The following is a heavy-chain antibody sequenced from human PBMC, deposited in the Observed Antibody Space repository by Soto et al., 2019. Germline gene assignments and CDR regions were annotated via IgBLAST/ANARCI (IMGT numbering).Heavy chain of an antibody. CDR1: GGTFSSYA. V-gene: IGHV1-69*13. D-gene: IGHD1-26*01. J-gene: IGHJ4*02. Sequence: ASVKVSCKASGGTFSSYAISWVRQAPGQGLEWMGGIIPIFGTANYAQKFQGRVTITADESTSTAYMELSSLRSEDTTVYYCARKYSGSYYFFDYWGQGTLVTVSS. CDR2: IIPIFGTA. CDR3: ARKYSGSYYFFDY.